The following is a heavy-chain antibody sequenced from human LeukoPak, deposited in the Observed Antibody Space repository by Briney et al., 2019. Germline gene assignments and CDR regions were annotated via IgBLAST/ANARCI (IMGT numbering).Heavy chain of an antibody. J-gene: IGHJ6*03. V-gene: IGHV3-7*01. CDR1: GFTFSSYS. CDR2: IKVDGSEK. D-gene: IGHD3/OR15-3a*01. Sequence: GGSLRLSCAASGFTFSSYSMNWVRQAPGKGLEWVANIKVDGSEKYCVDAVKGRFTISRDNAKDSLYLQMNGLRAEDTAIYYCARAQWTAFDYYYYMDVWGKGTTVTVSS. CDR3: ARAQWTAFDYYYYMDV.